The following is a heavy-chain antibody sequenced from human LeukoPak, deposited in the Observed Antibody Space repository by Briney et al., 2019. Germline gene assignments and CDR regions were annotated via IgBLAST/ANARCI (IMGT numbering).Heavy chain of an antibody. CDR3: AKDSGYNWVELDY. J-gene: IGHJ4*02. D-gene: IGHD1-1*01. Sequence: PGGSLRLSCAASGFTFSSYAMSWVRQAPGKGLEWVSAISGDGGSTYYADSVKGRFTISRDNSKNSLYLQMNSLRTEDTALYYCAKDSGYNWVELDYWGQGTLVTVSS. CDR1: GFTFSSYA. V-gene: IGHV3-43*02. CDR2: ISGDGGST.